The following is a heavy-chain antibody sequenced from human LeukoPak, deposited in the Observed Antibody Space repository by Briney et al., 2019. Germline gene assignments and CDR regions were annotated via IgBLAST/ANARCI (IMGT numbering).Heavy chain of an antibody. J-gene: IGHJ4*02. Sequence: GGSLRLSCAASGFTFSSYAMSWVRQAPGKGLEWVSAISGSGGSTYYADSVKGRFTISRDNSKNTLYLQMNSLRAEDTAVYYCAKGDDIWTGYYGQTFASWGQGALVTVSS. CDR2: ISGSGGST. V-gene: IGHV3-23*01. D-gene: IGHD3-9*01. CDR3: AKGDDIWTGYYGQTFAS. CDR1: GFTFSSYA.